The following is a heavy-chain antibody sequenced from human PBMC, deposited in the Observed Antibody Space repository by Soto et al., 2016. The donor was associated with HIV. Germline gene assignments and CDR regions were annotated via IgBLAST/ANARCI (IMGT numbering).Heavy chain of an antibody. Sequence: VQLVESGGGVVQPGRSLRLSCAASGFTFSSYGMHWVRQAPGKGLEWVAVIWYDGSNKYYADSVKGRFTISRDNSKNTLYLQMNSLRAEDTAMYYCAKDERSGYQPGAFDIVGPRDNGHRLF. CDR2: IWYDGSNK. CDR3: AKDERSGYQPGAFDI. V-gene: IGHV3-30*18. D-gene: IGHD3-22*01. J-gene: IGHJ3*02. CDR1: GFTFSSYG.